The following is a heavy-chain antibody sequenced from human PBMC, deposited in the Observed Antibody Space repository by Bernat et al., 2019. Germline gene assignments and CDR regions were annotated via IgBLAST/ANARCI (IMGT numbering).Heavy chain of an antibody. Sequence: QMQLVQSGAEVKKPGSSVKVSCKASGGTFSSYAISWVRQAPGQGLEWMGGIIPIFGTANYAQKFQGRVTITADESTSTAYMELSSLRSEDTAVYYCARDNRPFARSGGSCYVWWGQGTLVTVSS. CDR1: GGTFSSYA. CDR3: ARDNRPFARSGGSCYVW. J-gene: IGHJ4*02. CDR2: IIPIFGTA. V-gene: IGHV1-69*01. D-gene: IGHD2-15*01.